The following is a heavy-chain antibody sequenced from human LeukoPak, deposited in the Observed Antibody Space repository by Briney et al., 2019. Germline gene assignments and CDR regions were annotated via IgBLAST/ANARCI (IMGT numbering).Heavy chain of an antibody. D-gene: IGHD2-15*01. CDR3: ARLGYCGGGSCYPNWFDP. CDR1: GFSLSDSY. Sequence: GGARRLSCGGSGFSLSDSYMCWIRQAPEKGLEWVSYISSSGSTINYADSVKGRFTISRDNAKNSLYLQMNSLRAEDTAVYFCARLGYCGGGSCYPNWFDPWGQGTLVTVSS. J-gene: IGHJ5*02. V-gene: IGHV3-11*01. CDR2: ISSSGSTI.